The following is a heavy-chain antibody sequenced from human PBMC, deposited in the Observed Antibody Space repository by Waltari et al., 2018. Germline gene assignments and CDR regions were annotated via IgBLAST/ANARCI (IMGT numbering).Heavy chain of an antibody. J-gene: IGHJ4*02. D-gene: IGHD3-22*01. V-gene: IGHV4-39*01. CDR3: ARHGGDRWLYNSRTPTHIDY. CDR2: CYEGVST. CDR1: GGSISSTSYY. Sequence: HLQESGPGLVKPSETLSLICAVSGGSISSTSYYWGWIRQPPGKGLEWIGNCYEGVSTYYNPSLKSRVTMSAETSKNQCSLKLSSVTAADTAVYYCARHGGDRWLYNSRTPTHIDYWGQGILVTVSS.